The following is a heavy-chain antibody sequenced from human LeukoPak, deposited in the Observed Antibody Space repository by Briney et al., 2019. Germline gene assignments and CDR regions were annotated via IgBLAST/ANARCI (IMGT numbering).Heavy chain of an antibody. CDR3: AHRRGPNIPATGRFDY. Sequence: SGPTLVNPTQTLTLTCTFSGFSLTTSGVGVGWIRQPPGKALEWLALIYWDDDKRYSPSLKSRLTITKDTSKNQVVLTLTNVDPVDTATYYCAHRRGPNIPATGRFDYWGQGTLVTVSS. CDR2: IYWDDDK. V-gene: IGHV2-5*02. J-gene: IGHJ4*02. CDR1: GFSLTTSGVG. D-gene: IGHD6-13*01.